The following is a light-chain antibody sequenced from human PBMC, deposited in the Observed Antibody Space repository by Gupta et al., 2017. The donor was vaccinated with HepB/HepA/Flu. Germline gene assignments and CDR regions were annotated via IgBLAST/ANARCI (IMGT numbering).Light chain of an antibody. Sequence: EIVMTQSPATLSVSPGERATLPCRASQSVSSNLAWYQQKPGQAPRLLIYGASTRATGIPARFSGSGSGTEFTLTISSLQSEDFAVYYCQQYNNWPPDAFGPGTKGISN. CDR1: QSVSSN. J-gene: IGKJ3*01. CDR3: QQYNNWPPDA. CDR2: GAS. V-gene: IGKV3-15*01.